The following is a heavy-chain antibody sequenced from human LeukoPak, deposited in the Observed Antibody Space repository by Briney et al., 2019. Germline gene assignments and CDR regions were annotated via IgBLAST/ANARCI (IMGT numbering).Heavy chain of an antibody. Sequence: SETLSLTCTASGGSLSSGDYYWSWIRQPPGKGLEWIGYIYYSGSTYYNPSLKSRLTISIDTSKSQFSLKLSSVTAADTAVYFCARVPRDGWFGGRGDYGGRGTLVTVSS. D-gene: IGHD3-10*01. J-gene: IGHJ4*02. CDR1: GGSLSSGDYY. CDR3: ARVPRDGWFGGRGDY. CDR2: IYYSGST. V-gene: IGHV4-30-4*01.